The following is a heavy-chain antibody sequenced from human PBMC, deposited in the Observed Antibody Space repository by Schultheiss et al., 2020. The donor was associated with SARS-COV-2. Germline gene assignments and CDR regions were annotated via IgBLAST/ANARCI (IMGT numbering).Heavy chain of an antibody. CDR1: GGSISSGDYY. CDR2: IYYSGST. Sequence: SETLSLTCTVSGGSISSGDYYWSWIRQPPGKGLEWIGYIYYSGSTYYNPSLKSRVTISVDTSKNQFSLKLSSVTAADTAVYYCARGGRDFWSGHPFYYGMDVWGQGTTVTVSS. D-gene: IGHD3-3*01. V-gene: IGHV4-30-4*02. CDR3: ARGGRDFWSGHPFYYGMDV. J-gene: IGHJ6*02.